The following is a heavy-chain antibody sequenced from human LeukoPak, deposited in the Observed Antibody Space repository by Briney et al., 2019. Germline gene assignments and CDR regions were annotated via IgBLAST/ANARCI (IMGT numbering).Heavy chain of an antibody. Sequence: GGSLRLSCAASGFTFSSYSMNWVRQAPGKGLEWVSSISSSSYIYYADSVKGRFTISRDNAKNSLYLQMNSLRAGDTAVYYCARDTGVLYSPWGQGTLVTVSS. D-gene: IGHD3-10*01. CDR1: GFTFSSYS. V-gene: IGHV3-21*01. CDR3: ARDTGVLYSP. J-gene: IGHJ5*02. CDR2: ISSSSYI.